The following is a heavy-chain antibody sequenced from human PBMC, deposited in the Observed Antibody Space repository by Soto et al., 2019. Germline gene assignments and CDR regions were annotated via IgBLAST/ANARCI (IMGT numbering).Heavy chain of an antibody. CDR1: GGSISSSSYY. CDR3: AIRIAALNLLGNYYYYYMDV. CDR2: IYYSGST. Sequence: PSETLSLACTVSGGSISSSSYYWGWIRQPPGKGLEWIGSIYYSGSTYYNPSLKSRVTISVDTSKNQFSLKLSSVTAADTAVYYCAIRIAALNLLGNYYYYYMDVWGKRTTVTGSS. J-gene: IGHJ6*03. V-gene: IGHV4-39*01. D-gene: IGHD6-13*01.